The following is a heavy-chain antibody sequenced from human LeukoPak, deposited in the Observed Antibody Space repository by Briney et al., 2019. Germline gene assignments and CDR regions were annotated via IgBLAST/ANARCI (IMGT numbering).Heavy chain of an antibody. CDR3: ARVGYYRSGSYLSYYYYMDV. D-gene: IGHD3-10*01. J-gene: IGHJ6*03. V-gene: IGHV1-8*01. Sequence: ASVKVSCKASGYTFTSYDINWVRQATGQGLEWMGWMNPNSGNTGYAQKFQGRVTMTRNTSISTAYMELSSLRSEDTAAYYCARVGYYRSGSYLSYYYYMDVWGKGTTVTVSS. CDR1: GYTFTSYD. CDR2: MNPNSGNT.